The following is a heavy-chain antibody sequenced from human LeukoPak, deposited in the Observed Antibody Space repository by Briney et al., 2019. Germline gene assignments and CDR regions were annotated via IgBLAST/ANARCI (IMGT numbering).Heavy chain of an antibody. D-gene: IGHD3-3*01. J-gene: IGHJ4*02. Sequence: GGSLRLSCAASGFTFGTYAMSWVRQAPGKGLEWVSTVTADSTYYADSVKGRFTISRDNSKNTMYLQMDSLRAEDTAVYYCVRDNWSAYFDYWGQGNLVTVSS. CDR2: VTADST. CDR1: GFTFGTYA. CDR3: VRDNWSAYFDY. V-gene: IGHV3-23*01.